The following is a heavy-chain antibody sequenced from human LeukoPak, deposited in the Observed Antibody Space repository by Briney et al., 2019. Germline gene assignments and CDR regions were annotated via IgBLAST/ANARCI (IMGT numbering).Heavy chain of an antibody. CDR3: ARARDGHINNWFDP. Sequence: TSEPLSLTCSVSGGSINSYYWSWIRQPPGNGLAWIGYIYYSGSTNYNPSLKSRVTIPVDTSKNQFSLKMSSVTAADTAVYYCARARDGHINNWFDPWGQGTLVTVSS. V-gene: IGHV4-59*01. J-gene: IGHJ5*02. CDR2: IYYSGST. D-gene: IGHD5-24*01. CDR1: GGSINSYY.